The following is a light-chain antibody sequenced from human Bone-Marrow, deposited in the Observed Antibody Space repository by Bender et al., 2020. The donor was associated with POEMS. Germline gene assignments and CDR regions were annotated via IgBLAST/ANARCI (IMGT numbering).Light chain of an antibody. CDR1: ALPKQF. CDR3: QSVDSSGTFWV. J-gene: IGLJ3*02. CDR2: KDT. V-gene: IGLV3-25*03. Sequence: ARITCSGDALPKQFAYWYQQRPGQAPVVVIYKDTERPSGVPERFSGSTSGTKVTLTISGVQAEDEADYYCQSVDSSGTFWVFGGGTKLTVL.